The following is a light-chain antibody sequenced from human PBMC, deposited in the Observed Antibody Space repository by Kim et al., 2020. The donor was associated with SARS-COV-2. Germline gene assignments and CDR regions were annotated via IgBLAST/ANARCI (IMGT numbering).Light chain of an antibody. CDR3: QHYGNSPT. Sequence: PGERATLSCRASQSVSSSYLAWYQQKPGRAPRLIIFGSSSRATGIPDRFSGSGSGTDFTLTIGRLEPEDFALYYCQHYGNSPTFGQGTKLEI. V-gene: IGKV3-20*01. CDR1: QSVSSSY. CDR2: GSS. J-gene: IGKJ1*01.